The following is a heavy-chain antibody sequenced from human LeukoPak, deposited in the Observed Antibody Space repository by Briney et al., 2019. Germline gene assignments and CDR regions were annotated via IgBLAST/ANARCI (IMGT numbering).Heavy chain of an antibody. CDR1: GYTFTVYY. CDR2: INPNSGGT. V-gene: IGHV1-2*04. J-gene: IGHJ6*02. Sequence: ASVKVSCKASGYTFTVYYMHWVRQAPGQGLERMGWINPNSGGTNYAQKFQGWVTMTRDTSISTAYMELSRLRSDDTAVYYCARAPGGSGWFDYYYYGMDVWGQGTTVAVS. D-gene: IGHD6-19*01. CDR3: ARAPGGSGWFDYYYYGMDV.